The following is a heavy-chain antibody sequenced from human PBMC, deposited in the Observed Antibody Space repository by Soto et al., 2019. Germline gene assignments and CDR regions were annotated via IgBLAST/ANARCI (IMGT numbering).Heavy chain of an antibody. J-gene: IGHJ4*02. D-gene: IGHD2-21*02. CDR2: ISSSSSTI. CDR1: GFTFSSYS. V-gene: IGHV3-48*02. Sequence: GGSLRLSCAASGFTFSSYSMNWVRQAPGKGLEWVSYISSSSSTIYYADSVKGRFTISRDNAKNSLYLQMNSLRDEDTAVYYCARDAGAYCGGDCHSDYWGQGTLVTVSS. CDR3: ARDAGAYCGGDCHSDY.